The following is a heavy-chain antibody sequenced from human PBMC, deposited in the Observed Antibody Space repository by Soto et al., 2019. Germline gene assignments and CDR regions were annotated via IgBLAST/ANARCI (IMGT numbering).Heavy chain of an antibody. CDR2: ISAYNGNT. CDR3: ARDRAAASFGWFDP. V-gene: IGHV1-18*01. Sequence: GASVKVSCKASGYTFTSYGISWVRQAPGQGLEWMGWISAYNGNTNYAQKLQGRVTMTTDTSTSTAYMELRSLRSDDTAVYYCARDRAAASFGWFDPWGQGTLVTVSS. D-gene: IGHD6-13*01. J-gene: IGHJ5*02. CDR1: GYTFTSYG.